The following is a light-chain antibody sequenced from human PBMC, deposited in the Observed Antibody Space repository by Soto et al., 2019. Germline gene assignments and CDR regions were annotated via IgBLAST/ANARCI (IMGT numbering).Light chain of an antibody. CDR2: DAS. CDR3: QQRSNRPWT. V-gene: IGKV3-11*01. Sequence: EIVLTKSPATLSLSPGERATLSCRASQSVSSYLVWYQQKTGQAPRLLINDASNRATGIPARFSGSGCGTDFTLTISILAXXXFAVYYCQQRSNRPWTFGQGTKVEIK. J-gene: IGKJ1*01. CDR1: QSVSSY.